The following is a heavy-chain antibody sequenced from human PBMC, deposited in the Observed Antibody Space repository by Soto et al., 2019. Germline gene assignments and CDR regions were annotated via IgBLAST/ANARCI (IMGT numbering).Heavy chain of an antibody. CDR3: VSWVSAHFDY. Sequence: SGGSLRLSCAASGFTFDSPYSHAMSWVRQSPGKGPEWVSTISSNGANTHYAEFVKGRFTISKDPSRNTVHLHMNSLRAEDTATYFCVSWVSAHFDYWGHGTPVTVSS. CDR2: ISSNGANT. D-gene: IGHD2-8*01. CDR1: GFTFDSPYSHA. V-gene: IGHV3-23*01. J-gene: IGHJ4*01.